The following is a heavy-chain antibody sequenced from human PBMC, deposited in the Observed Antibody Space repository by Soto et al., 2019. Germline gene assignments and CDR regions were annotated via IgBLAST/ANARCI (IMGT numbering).Heavy chain of an antibody. V-gene: IGHV4-34*01. CDR3: ARGLRASFGVRLSYSYYGMDV. D-gene: IGHD3-10*01. CDR1: GGSFSDYN. J-gene: IGHJ6*02. CDR2: IDHSGST. Sequence: QVQLQQWGAGLLKPSETLSLTCAVYGGSFSDYNWSWIRQPPGKGLECIGEIDHSGSTNYNPSLKSRVTISVDTSNSQIFLKLSSVTAADTAVYYCARGLRASFGVRLSYSYYGMDVWGQGTTVTVSS.